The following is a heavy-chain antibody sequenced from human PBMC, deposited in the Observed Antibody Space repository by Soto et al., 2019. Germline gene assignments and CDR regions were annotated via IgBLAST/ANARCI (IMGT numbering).Heavy chain of an antibody. J-gene: IGHJ5*02. V-gene: IGHV1-8*01. CDR1: GYTFTSYD. CDR2: MNPNSGNT. CDR3: ARERTRGFDP. Sequence: QVQLVQSGAEVKKPGASVKVSCKASGYTFTSYDINWVRQATGQGLEWMGWMNPNSGNTAYAQKFLGRVTMTRNTSISTAHLELRSLRSEGTAVYYCARERTRGFDPWGQGTLVTVSS.